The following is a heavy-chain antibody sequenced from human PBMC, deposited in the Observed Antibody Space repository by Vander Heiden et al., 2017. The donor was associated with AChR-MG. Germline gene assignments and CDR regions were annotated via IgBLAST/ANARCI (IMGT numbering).Heavy chain of an antibody. J-gene: IGHJ5*02. Sequence: QVQLQQWGAGLLKPSETLSLTCAVYGGSFSGYYWSWIRQPPGKGLEWIGEINHSGSTNYNPSLKSRVTISVDTSKNQFSLKLSSVTAADTAVYYCARGRRYYDFWSGPNGQSKYNWFDPWGQGTLVTVSS. CDR2: INHSGST. D-gene: IGHD3-3*01. CDR1: GGSFSGYY. V-gene: IGHV4-34*01. CDR3: ARGRRYYDFWSGPNGQSKYNWFDP.